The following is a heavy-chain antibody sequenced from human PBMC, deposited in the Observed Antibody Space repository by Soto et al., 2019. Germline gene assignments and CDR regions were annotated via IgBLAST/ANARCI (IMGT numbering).Heavy chain of an antibody. CDR3: TRVGDLGYCSSTSCYNFYYHYGMDV. V-gene: IGHV3-73*01. J-gene: IGHJ6*02. CDR2: IRSKANSYAT. Sequence: GGSLRLSCAASGFTFSGSAMHWVRQASGKGLEWVGRIRSKANSYATAYAASVKGRFTISRDDSKNTAYLQMNSLKTEDTAVYYCTRVGDLGYCSSTSCYNFYYHYGMDVWGQGTTVTVSS. D-gene: IGHD2-2*02. CDR1: GFTFSGSA.